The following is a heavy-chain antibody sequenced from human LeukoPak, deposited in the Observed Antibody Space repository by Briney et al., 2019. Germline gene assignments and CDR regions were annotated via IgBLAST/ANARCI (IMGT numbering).Heavy chain of an antibody. CDR3: VRGERCGGDCSSRQQ. V-gene: IGHV4-59*13. J-gene: IGHJ1*01. CDR2: IYNTGIT. Sequence: PSETLSLTCTVSGGPLTISYWSWIRQPPGRGLEWIGYIYNTGITNYHPSLAGRVTMSLDMSKNLISLNLDSVTAADTAVYYCVRGERCGGDCSSRQQCGQGTLVTVSS. CDR1: GGPLTISY. D-gene: IGHD2-21*02.